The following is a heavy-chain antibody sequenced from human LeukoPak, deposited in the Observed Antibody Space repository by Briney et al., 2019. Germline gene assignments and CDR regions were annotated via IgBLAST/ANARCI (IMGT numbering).Heavy chain of an antibody. J-gene: IGHJ1*01. V-gene: IGHV3-30*18. Sequence: PGGSLRLSCAASGFTFSSYGMHWVRQAPGKGLEWVAVISYDGSNKYYADSVKGRFTTSRDNSKNTLYLQMNSLRAEDTAVYYCAKDRPPECSSTSCFAEYFQHWGQGTLVTVSS. CDR1: GFTFSSYG. CDR3: AKDRPPECSSTSCFAEYFQH. D-gene: IGHD2-2*01. CDR2: ISYDGSNK.